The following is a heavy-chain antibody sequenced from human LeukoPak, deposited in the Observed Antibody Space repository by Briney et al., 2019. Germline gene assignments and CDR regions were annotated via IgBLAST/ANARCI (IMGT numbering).Heavy chain of an antibody. Sequence: PSETLSLTCAVYGGSFSGYYWSWIRQPPGKGLEWIGEINHSGSTNYNPSLKSRVTISVDTSKNQFSLKLSSVTAADTAVYYCAREDHYGSVYWGQGALVTVSS. D-gene: IGHD3-10*01. CDR3: AREDHYGSVY. V-gene: IGHV4-34*01. CDR1: GGSFSGYY. J-gene: IGHJ4*02. CDR2: INHSGST.